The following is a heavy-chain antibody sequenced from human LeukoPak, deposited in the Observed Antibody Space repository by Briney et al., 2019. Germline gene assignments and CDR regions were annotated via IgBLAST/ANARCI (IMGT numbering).Heavy chain of an antibody. V-gene: IGHV4-61*02. CDR2: IYTSGST. D-gene: IGHD3-3*01. CDR1: GGSIRSGSYY. J-gene: IGHJ5*02. Sequence: SETLSLTCTVSGGSIRSGSYYWSWIRRPAGEGLEWIGRIYTSGSTNYNPSLKSRVTISVDTSKNQFSLKLSSETAADTAVYYCARDRGITIFGVHLNWFDPWGQGTLVTVSS. CDR3: ARDRGITIFGVHLNWFDP.